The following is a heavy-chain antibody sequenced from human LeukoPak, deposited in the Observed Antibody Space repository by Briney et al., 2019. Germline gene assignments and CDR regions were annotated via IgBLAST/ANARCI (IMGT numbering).Heavy chain of an antibody. Sequence: GGSLRLSCAASGFTFSSYSMNWVRQAPGKGLEWVSSISSSSSYTYYADSVKGRFTISRDNAKNSLYLQMNSLRAEDTAVYYCASDGYDSSGYYDYWGQGTLVTVSS. CDR1: GFTFSSYS. D-gene: IGHD3-22*01. J-gene: IGHJ4*02. CDR3: ASDGYDSSGYYDY. CDR2: ISSSSSYT. V-gene: IGHV3-21*01.